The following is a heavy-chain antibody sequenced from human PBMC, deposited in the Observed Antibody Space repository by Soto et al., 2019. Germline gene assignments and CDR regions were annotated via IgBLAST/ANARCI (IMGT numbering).Heavy chain of an antibody. CDR3: SRNGKLSSMPTYFDS. CDR1: GYRFTRYW. V-gene: IGHV5-51*01. Sequence: GESLKISCKGSGYRFTRYWIAWVRQMPGKGLECMGIIYPGDSDTRYSPSFQGQVTISVDKSINTAYLQWSSLRASDTAIYYCSRNGKLSSMPTYFDSWGQGALGTV. J-gene: IGHJ4*02. CDR2: IYPGDSDT. D-gene: IGHD1-1*01.